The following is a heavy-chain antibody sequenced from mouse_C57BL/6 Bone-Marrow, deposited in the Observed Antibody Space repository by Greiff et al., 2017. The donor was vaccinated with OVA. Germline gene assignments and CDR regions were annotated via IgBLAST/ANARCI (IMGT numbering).Heavy chain of an antibody. V-gene: IGHV5-15*01. CDR3: ARQGYGSSFPWFAY. Sequence: EVQGVESGGGLVQPGGSLKLSCAASGFTFSDYGMAWVRQAPRKGPEWVAFISNLAYSIYYADTVTGRFTISRENAKNTLYLEMSSLRSEDTAMYYCARQGYGSSFPWFAYWGQGTLVTVSA. CDR2: ISNLAYSI. D-gene: IGHD1-1*01. CDR1: GFTFSDYG. J-gene: IGHJ3*01.